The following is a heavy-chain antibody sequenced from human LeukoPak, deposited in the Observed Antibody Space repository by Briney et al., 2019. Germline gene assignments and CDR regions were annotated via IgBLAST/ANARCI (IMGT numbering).Heavy chain of an antibody. CDR2: ISSSSSYI. D-gene: IGHD2-21*01. Sequence: PGGSLRLSCAASGFTFSSYSMNWVRQAPGKGLEWVSSISSSSSYIYYADSVKGRFTISRDNAKNSLYLQMNSLRAEDTAVYYCARDLSCGGDCHPPGPHYWFDPWGQGTLVTVSS. CDR3: ARDLSCGGDCHPPGPHYWFDP. V-gene: IGHV3-21*01. J-gene: IGHJ5*02. CDR1: GFTFSSYS.